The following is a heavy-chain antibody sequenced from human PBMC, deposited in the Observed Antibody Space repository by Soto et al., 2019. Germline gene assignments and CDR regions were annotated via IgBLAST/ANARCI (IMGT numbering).Heavy chain of an antibody. Sequence: GGSLRLSCAASGFTFSSYAMSWVRQAPGKGLEWVSAISGSGGSTYYADSVKGRFTISRDKSKNTLYLQMNSLRAEDTAVYYCAKDFDSYAIAGYSDYWGQGTLVTVSS. D-gene: IGHD2-8*01. CDR2: ISGSGGST. CDR3: AKDFDSYAIAGYSDY. CDR1: GFTFSSYA. J-gene: IGHJ4*02. V-gene: IGHV3-23*01.